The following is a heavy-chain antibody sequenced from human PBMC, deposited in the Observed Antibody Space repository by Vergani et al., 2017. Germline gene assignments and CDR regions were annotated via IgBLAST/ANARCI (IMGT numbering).Heavy chain of an antibody. CDR1: EYSFGNYW. CDR3: ARHTTYTDS. V-gene: IGHV5-51*01. J-gene: IGHJ4*02. D-gene: IGHD1-1*01. CDR2: IYPADSDT. Sequence: EVELVQSGPEMRKPGESLKISCKGSEYSFGNYWIGGVRQMPGKGLEWMGIIYPADSDTRYSPSFQGKVTISADKSISTAFLQWDSLKASDTALYYCARHTTYTDSWGQGTLVTVSS.